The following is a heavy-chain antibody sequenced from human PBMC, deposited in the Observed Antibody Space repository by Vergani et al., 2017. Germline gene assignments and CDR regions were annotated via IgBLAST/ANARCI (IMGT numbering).Heavy chain of an antibody. CDR2: LYYRGNS. V-gene: IGHV4-39*02. CDR3: AKDSYYMDV. J-gene: IGHJ6*03. Sequence: QVRLQESGPGLVKPSETLSLTCTVSGASVSSSVSSSGYSWGWLRQPPGKGLEWIASLYYRGNSYYSPSLRSRLTISRDNSKNTLYLQMNSLRVEDTAVYYCAKDSYYMDVWGKGTTVIVSS. CDR1: GASVSSSVSSSGYS.